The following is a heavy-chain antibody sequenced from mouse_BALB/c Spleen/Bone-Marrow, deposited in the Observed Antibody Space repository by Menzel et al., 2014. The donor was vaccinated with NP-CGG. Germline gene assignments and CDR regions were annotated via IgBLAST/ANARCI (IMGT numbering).Heavy chain of an antibody. CDR2: INSNGGST. D-gene: IGHD2-4*01. V-gene: IGHV5-6-3*01. CDR1: GFTFSSYG. Sequence: EVKLVDSGGGLVQPGGSLKLSCAASGFTFSSYGMSWVRQTPDKRLELVATINSNGGSTYYPDSVKGRFTISRDNAKNTLYLQMSSLKSEDTAMYYCAREDYDWFAYWGQGTLVTVSA. J-gene: IGHJ3*01. CDR3: AREDYDWFAY.